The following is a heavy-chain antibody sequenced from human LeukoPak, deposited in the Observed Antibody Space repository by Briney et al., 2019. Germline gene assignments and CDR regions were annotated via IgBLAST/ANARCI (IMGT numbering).Heavy chain of an antibody. J-gene: IGHJ4*02. D-gene: IGHD4-17*01. CDR1: GYAFTRHY. CDR3: ARALAGGDYVSPDY. CDR2: ISAYNGNT. Sequence: ASVKVSCKASGYAFTRHYMHWVRQAPGQGLEWMGWISAYNGNTNYAQKLQGRVTMTTDTSTNTGYMELRSLRSDDTALYYCARALAGGDYVSPDYWGQGTLVTVSS. V-gene: IGHV1-18*01.